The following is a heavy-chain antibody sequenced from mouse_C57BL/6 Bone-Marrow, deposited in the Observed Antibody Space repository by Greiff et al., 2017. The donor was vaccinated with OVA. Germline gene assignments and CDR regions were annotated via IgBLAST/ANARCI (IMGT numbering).Heavy chain of an antibody. CDR1: GFTFSDYG. V-gene: IGHV5-15*01. CDR3: ARRAARGFYFDY. CDR2: ISNLAYSI. J-gene: IGHJ2*01. Sequence: EVQLVESGGGLVQPGGSLKLSCAASGFTFSDYGMAWVRQAPRKGPEWVAFISNLAYSIYYADTVTGRFTISRENAKNTLYLELSSLRSEDTAMYYCARRAARGFYFDYWGQGTTLTVSS.